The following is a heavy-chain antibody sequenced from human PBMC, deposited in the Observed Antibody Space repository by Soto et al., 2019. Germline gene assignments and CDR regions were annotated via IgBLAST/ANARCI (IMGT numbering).Heavy chain of an antibody. CDR2: TSPNSGNP. D-gene: IGHD4-17*01. J-gene: IGHJ5*02. CDR3: ARGSRAYDCFDP. Sequence: PVKDTCKASGYTITSYDITWVRQATGQGLKRMGWTSPNSGNPGYAQKCQGRVTMTRNTSISTAYMELSSLRSELTSGYYCARGSRAYDCFDPWGQGTLVTVSS. CDR1: GYTITSYD. V-gene: IGHV1-8*01.